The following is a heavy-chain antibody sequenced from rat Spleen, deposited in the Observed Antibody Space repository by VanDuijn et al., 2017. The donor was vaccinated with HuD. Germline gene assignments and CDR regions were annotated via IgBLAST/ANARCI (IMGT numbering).Heavy chain of an antibody. V-gene: IGHV2-30*01. D-gene: IGHD5-1*01. Sequence: QVQLKESGPGLVQPSQTLSLTCTVSGFSLTSYNVHWVRQPTGKGLEWMGVIWTGGSTDYNSALKSRLSISRDTSKSQVFLKMNSLQTEDIATYYWARAGLDGSVMDAWGQGASVTVSS. CDR3: ARAGLDGSVMDA. CDR1: GFSLTSYN. J-gene: IGHJ4*01. CDR2: IWTGGST.